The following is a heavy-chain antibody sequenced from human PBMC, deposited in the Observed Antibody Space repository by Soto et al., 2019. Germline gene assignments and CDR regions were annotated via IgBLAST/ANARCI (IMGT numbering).Heavy chain of an antibody. CDR2: NSSTGAYI. CDR3: ARDYPVLYSSSVDALDI. CDR1: GFTFSACT. J-gene: IGHJ3*02. D-gene: IGHD6-6*01. Sequence: EVQLVESGGGLVKPGGSVRLSCLASGFTFSACTMDWVRQAPGKGLEWVSSNSSTGAYIYYAESVRGRFTISRDNAKNSLDLHMNSLGVEDTAVYYCARDYPVLYSSSVDALDIWGRWTLVTVSS. V-gene: IGHV3-21*01.